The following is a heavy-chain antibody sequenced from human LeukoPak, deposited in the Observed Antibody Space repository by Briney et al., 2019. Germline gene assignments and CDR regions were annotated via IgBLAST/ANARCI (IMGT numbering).Heavy chain of an antibody. V-gene: IGHV4-4*07. CDR1: GGSISSYY. J-gene: IGHJ4*02. CDR3: ARDWHYYDSSGTRRYFDY. Sequence: SETLSLTCTASGGSISSYYWSWIRQPAGKGLEWIGRIYTSGSTNYNPSLKSRVTMSVDTSKNQFSLKLSSVTAADTAVYYCARDWHYYDSSGTRRYFDYWGQGTLVTVSS. CDR2: IYTSGST. D-gene: IGHD3-22*01.